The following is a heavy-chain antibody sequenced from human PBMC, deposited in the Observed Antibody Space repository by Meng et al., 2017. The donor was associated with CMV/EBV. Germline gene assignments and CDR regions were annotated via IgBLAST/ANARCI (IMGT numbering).Heavy chain of an antibody. CDR1: GYTFTGYY. D-gene: IGHD6-13*01. J-gene: IGHJ4*02. CDR2: INPNSGGT. V-gene: IGHV1-2*02. Sequence: VQLGQSGGEVKKPGASVKVSCKASGYTFTGYYMHWVRQAPGQGLEWMGWINPNSGGTNYAQKFQGRVAMTRDTSISTAYMELSRLRSDDTAVYYCARGSGIAAAGTFDYWGQGTLVTVSS. CDR3: ARGSGIAAAGTFDY.